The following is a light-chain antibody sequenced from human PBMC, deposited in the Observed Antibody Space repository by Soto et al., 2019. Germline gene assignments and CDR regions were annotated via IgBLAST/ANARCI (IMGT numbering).Light chain of an antibody. J-gene: IGKJ4*01. CDR1: QSIHTS. CDR3: QPYNNWPLT. Sequence: TQSPATLSLSPGERATLSCRASQSIHTSLAWYQQKPGQPPRLVVYDTSTRATGVPTRFSGSRSGAEFTLTINSLQSEDFAVYYCQPYNNWPLTLGGGTKVDIK. V-gene: IGKV3-15*01. CDR2: DTS.